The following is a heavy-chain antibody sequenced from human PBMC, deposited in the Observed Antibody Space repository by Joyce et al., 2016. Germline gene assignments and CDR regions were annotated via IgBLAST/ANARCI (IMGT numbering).Heavy chain of an antibody. D-gene: IGHD1-7*01. CDR1: GFSFNYYI. CDR3: TRRNEGNFFLDY. V-gene: IGHV3-48*02. CDR2: ITSTGSTR. J-gene: IGHJ4*02. Sequence: EVQLVESGGGLVQPGGSLRLSCAASGFSFNYYIMNWVRQAPGKGREWISYITSTGSTRFYADSVKDRFTISRDNAKNSLYLQMNSLRDEDTAVYYCTRRNEGNFFLDYWGQGTLVTVSS.